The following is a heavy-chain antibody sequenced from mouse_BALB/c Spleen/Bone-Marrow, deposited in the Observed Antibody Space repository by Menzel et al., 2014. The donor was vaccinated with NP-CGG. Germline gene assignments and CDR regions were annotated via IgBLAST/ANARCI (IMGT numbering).Heavy chain of an antibody. CDR3: TSDKVHYGAIGY. D-gene: IGHD1-1*01. CDR2: ISNLAYSI. V-gene: IGHV5-15*02. CDR1: GFTFSDYG. J-gene: IGHJ4*01. Sequence: EVKLVESGGGLVQPGGSRKLSCAASGFTFSDYGMAWVRQAPGKGPAWVAFISNLAYSIYYADTVTGRFTISRKNAKNTLYHKMASLGSEDTAMCCCTSDKVHYGAIGYWGQGISVSVTS.